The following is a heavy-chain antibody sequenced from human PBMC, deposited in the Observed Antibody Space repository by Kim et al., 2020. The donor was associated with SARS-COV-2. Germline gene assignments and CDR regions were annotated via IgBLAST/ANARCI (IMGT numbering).Heavy chain of an antibody. CDR1: GFTFSTYA. CDR3: AKDVILDSCSPPCYFES. Sequence: GGSLRLSCADSGFTFSTYAMNWVRRAPGKGLEWVSGISGSGGSTYYADSVKGRFTISRDNSKNTLYLQINSLRAEDTAVYYCAKDVILDSCSPPCYFESWGQGALVTVSS. D-gene: IGHD1-1*01. J-gene: IGHJ4*02. V-gene: IGHV3-23*01. CDR2: ISGSGGST.